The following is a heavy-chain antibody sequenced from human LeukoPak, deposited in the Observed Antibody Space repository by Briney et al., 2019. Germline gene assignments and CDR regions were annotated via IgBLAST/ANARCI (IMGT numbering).Heavy chain of an antibody. CDR2: ITPYNDNT. J-gene: IGHJ4*02. Sequence: ASVKVSCKTSGYTFTSYDISWVRQAPGQGLEWVGWITPYNDNTNYAQKLQGRVTMTTDTSTATAYMELRNLRSDDTAVYFCARDKNWSFVNWGQGTLVTVSS. D-gene: IGHD1-1*01. CDR1: GYTFTSYD. CDR3: ARDKNWSFVN. V-gene: IGHV1-18*01.